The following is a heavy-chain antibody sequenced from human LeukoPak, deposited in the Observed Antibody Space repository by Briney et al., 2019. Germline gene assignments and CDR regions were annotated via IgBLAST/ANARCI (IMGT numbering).Heavy chain of an antibody. CDR3: ARDPKSQLLLDY. D-gene: IGHD2-2*01. CDR1: GYTFAAYY. CDR2: MNPNSGDT. Sequence: ASVKVSCKASGYTFAAYYMHWVRQAPGQGLEWMGWMNPNSGDTNYAQKFQGRVTMTRDTSISTAYMELSRLTSGDTAVYYCARDPKSQLLLDYWGQGTLVTVSS. J-gene: IGHJ4*02. V-gene: IGHV1-2*02.